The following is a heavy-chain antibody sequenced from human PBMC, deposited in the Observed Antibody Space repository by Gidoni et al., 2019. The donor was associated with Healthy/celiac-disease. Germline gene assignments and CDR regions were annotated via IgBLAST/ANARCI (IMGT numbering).Heavy chain of an antibody. CDR3: ARGDCSSTSCYSHYYGMDV. V-gene: IGHV3-23*01. Sequence: EVQLLESGGGLVQPGGSLRLSCAASGFTFSSYAMSWVRPAPGKGLGWGSAISGSGGSTYYADSVKGRFTISRDNSKNTLYLQMNSLRAEDTAVYYCARGDCSSTSCYSHYYGMDVWGQGTTVTVSS. CDR1: GFTFSSYA. J-gene: IGHJ6*02. D-gene: IGHD2-2*01. CDR2: ISGSGGST.